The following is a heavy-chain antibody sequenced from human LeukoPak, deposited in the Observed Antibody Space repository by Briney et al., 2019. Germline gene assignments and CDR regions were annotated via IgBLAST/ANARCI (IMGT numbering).Heavy chain of an antibody. J-gene: IGHJ4*02. CDR3: ARGGYRSGGSCPPRSFDY. V-gene: IGHV5-51*01. CDR1: GYSFTSYW. CDR2: IYPGDSDT. Sequence: GESLKISCKGSGYSFTSYWIGWVRQMPGKGLEWMGIIYPGDSDTRYSPSFQGQVTISADKSISTAYLQWSSLKASDTAMYYCARGGYRSGGSCPPRSFDYWGQGTLVTVSS. D-gene: IGHD2-15*01.